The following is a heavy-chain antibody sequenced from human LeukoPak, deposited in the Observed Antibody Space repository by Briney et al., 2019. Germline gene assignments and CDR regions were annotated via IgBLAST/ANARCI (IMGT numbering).Heavy chain of an antibody. CDR2: IIPIFGTA. CDR3: ARGRSMTTPTRTCLVY. V-gene: IGHV1-69*13. J-gene: IGHJ4*02. Sequence: ASVKVSCKASGGTFSSYAISWVRQAPGQGLEWMGGIIPIFGTANYAQKFQGRVTITADESTSTAYMEVSSLRSEDTAVYYCARGRSMTTPTRTCLVYWGQGTLVTVSS. CDR1: GGTFSSYA. D-gene: IGHD4-11*01.